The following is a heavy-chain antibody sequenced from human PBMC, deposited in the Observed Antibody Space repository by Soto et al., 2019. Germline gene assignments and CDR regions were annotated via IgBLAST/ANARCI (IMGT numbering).Heavy chain of an antibody. CDR2: IYWNDDK. CDR3: AHRQKSIEGRYCSGGSCGDDYFDY. CDR1: GFSLSTSGVG. J-gene: IGHJ4*02. D-gene: IGHD2-15*01. V-gene: IGHV2-5*01. Sequence: SGPTLVKPTQTLTLTCTFSGFSLSTSGVGVGWIRQPPGKALEWLALIYWNDDKRYSPSLKSRLTITKDTSKNQVVLTMTNMDPVDTATYYCAHRQKSIEGRYCSGGSCGDDYFDYWGQGTLVTVSS.